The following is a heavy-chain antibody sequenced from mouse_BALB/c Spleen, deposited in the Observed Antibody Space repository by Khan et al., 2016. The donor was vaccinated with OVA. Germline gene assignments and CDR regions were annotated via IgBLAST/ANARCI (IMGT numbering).Heavy chain of an antibody. Sequence: EVQLQESGPSLVKPSQTLSLTCSVTGDSITSGYWHWIRKFPGNKLEYMGYISYSGNSYYNPSLKSRISVTRDTSKTQYYLQLNSVTTEDTATYYCAWELRGFAYWGQGTLVTVSA. CDR2: ISYSGNS. CDR1: GDSITSGY. D-gene: IGHD2-1*01. J-gene: IGHJ3*01. CDR3: AWELRGFAY. V-gene: IGHV3-8*02.